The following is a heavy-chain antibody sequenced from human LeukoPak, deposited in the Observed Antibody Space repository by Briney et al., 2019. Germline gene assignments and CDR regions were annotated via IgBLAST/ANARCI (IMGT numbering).Heavy chain of an antibody. CDR3: TKDVVPDSGWDLDY. Sequence: GGSLRLSCAASGFTFSTYSMTWVRQGPGKGLEWVSSIYPNGGSTFYADSVKGRFSISRDNSKNTLYLQMSSLRTEDTAIYYCTKDVVPDSGWDLDYWGQGTLVTVSS. CDR2: IYPNGGST. J-gene: IGHJ4*02. V-gene: IGHV3-23*01. CDR1: GFTFSTYS. D-gene: IGHD6-19*01.